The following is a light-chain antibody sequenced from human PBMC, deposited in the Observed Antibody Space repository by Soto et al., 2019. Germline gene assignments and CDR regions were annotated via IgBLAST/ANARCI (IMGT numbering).Light chain of an antibody. CDR3: QHYNRFPYT. J-gene: IGKJ2*01. CDR2: DAS. Sequence: DIQMTQSPSTLSASVGDRVTITCRASQSISTWLAWYQQKPGKAPKLLNYDASSLESGVPSRFSGSVSVTEFTLTISSLQPDDFATYYCQHYNRFPYTFGQGTKLEIK. CDR1: QSISTW. V-gene: IGKV1-5*01.